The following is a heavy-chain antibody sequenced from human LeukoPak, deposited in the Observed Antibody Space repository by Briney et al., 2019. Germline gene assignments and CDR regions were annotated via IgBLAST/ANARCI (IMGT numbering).Heavy chain of an antibody. J-gene: IGHJ6*03. Sequence: GASVKVSCKASGYTFTRYGITWVRQAPGQGLEWMGWISGYNRNTHYAQKFQGRVTMTTDTSTSTAYMELRSLRSDDTAVYYCARVRDYFGSGSRDYYYYMDAWGKGTTVTVSS. D-gene: IGHD3-10*01. CDR3: ARVRDYFGSGSRDYYYYMDA. CDR2: ISGYNRNT. CDR1: GYTFTRYG. V-gene: IGHV1-18*01.